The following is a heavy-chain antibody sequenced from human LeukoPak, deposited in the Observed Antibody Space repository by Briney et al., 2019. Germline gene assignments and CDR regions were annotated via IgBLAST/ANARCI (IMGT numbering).Heavy chain of an antibody. D-gene: IGHD6-19*01. CDR3: ARGVSSGWYKYYFDY. Sequence: PETLSLTCAVYGGSLSGYYWSWIRQPPGKGLEWIGEIKHSGSTNYNPSLKSRVTISVVTSKSQFFLKLSFVTAAGTAVYYCARGVSSGWYKYYFDYWGQGTLVTVSS. V-gene: IGHV4-34*01. CDR1: GGSLSGYY. J-gene: IGHJ4*02. CDR2: IKHSGST.